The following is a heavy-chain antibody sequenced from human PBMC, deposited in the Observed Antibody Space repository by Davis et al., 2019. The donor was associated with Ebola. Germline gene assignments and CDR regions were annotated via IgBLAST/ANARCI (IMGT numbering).Heavy chain of an antibody. Sequence: GESLKISCAASGFTFSVYAMTWVRQAPGKGLEWVANIKQDGSEKQYVDSVKGRFTISRDNAENSLYLQMSSLRADDTAMYYCARDLVYGGNAFFDYWGQGTLVSVSS. D-gene: IGHD4-23*01. J-gene: IGHJ4*02. CDR2: IKQDGSEK. CDR1: GFTFSVYA. V-gene: IGHV3-7*03. CDR3: ARDLVYGGNAFFDY.